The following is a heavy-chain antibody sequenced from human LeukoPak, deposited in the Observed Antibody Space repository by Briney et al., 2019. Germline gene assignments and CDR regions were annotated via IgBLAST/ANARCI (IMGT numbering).Heavy chain of an antibody. CDR1: GFTFDDYA. CDR2: VDHTGST. V-gene: IGHV4-59*01. Sequence: GSLRLSCAASGFTFDDYAMHWVRQAPGKGLEWIGYVDHTGSTNFNPSLNGRVSISRDTTNNLFSLRLRSVTAADTAVYFCARGRVSSSTWYSTYYYYFYMDVWGKGTTVTVSS. CDR3: ARGRVSSSTWYSTYYYYFYMDV. D-gene: IGHD1-1*01. J-gene: IGHJ6*03.